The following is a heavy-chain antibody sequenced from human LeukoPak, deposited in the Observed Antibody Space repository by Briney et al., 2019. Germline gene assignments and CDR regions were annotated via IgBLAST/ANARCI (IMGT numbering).Heavy chain of an antibody. CDR2: INPNSGGT. J-gene: IGHJ4*02. Sequence: ASVKVSFKASGYTFTGYYMHWVRQAPGQGLEWMGRINPNSGGTNYAQKFQGRVTMTRDTSISTAYMELSRLRSDDTAVYYCARGALLSASTFDYWGQGTLVTVSS. CDR1: GYTFTGYY. V-gene: IGHV1-2*06. CDR3: ARGALLSASTFDY. D-gene: IGHD1-26*01.